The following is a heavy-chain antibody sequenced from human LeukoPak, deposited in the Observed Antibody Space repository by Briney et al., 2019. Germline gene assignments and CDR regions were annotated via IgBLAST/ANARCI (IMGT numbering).Heavy chain of an antibody. Sequence: PGGSLRLSCAASGFTVSGNYMTWVRPAPGKGLEWVSLIYIDGTTYYTDSVKGRFTISRDNSKNTLYLQMNSLRAEDTAVYYCARDAVEQRLVHYFDYWGQGTLVTVSS. D-gene: IGHD1/OR15-1a*01. J-gene: IGHJ4*02. CDR1: GFTVSGNY. V-gene: IGHV3-53*01. CDR2: IYIDGTT. CDR3: ARDAVEQRLVHYFDY.